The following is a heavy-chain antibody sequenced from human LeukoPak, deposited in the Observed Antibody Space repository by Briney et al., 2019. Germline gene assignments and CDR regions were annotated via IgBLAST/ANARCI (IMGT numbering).Heavy chain of an antibody. J-gene: IGHJ5*02. V-gene: IGHV4-4*09. D-gene: IGHD3-16*01. CDR1: GASICHYS. CDR2: IYASGST. Sequence: PSETLSLTCAVSGASICHYSWRWLRQPPGKGLEGIGDIYASGSTSYNPSHTGRVTTSKDTSKNHFSLKLSSATAADTAVYYCARVNTQGVPSPWGQGILVTVSS. CDR3: ARVNTQGVPSP.